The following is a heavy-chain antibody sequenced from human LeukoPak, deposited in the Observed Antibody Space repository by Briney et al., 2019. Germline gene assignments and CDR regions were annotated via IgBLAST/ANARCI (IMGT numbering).Heavy chain of an antibody. CDR2: ISRSGDST. Sequence: GGSLRLSCAASGFTLSDYSMHWIRQAPGKGLEYVSAISRSGDSTYYANSVKGRFTISRDNSKNTLYLQMGSLRAGDMAVYYCARVGNSGAFDIWGQETMVTVSS. D-gene: IGHD3-10*01. CDR3: ARVGNSGAFDI. CDR1: GFTLSDYS. J-gene: IGHJ3*02. V-gene: IGHV3-64*01.